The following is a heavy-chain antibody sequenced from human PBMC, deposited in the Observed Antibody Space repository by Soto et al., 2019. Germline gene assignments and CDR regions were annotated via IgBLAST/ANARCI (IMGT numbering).Heavy chain of an antibody. CDR2: IYYSGST. CDR1: GGSISSYY. J-gene: IGHJ5*02. D-gene: IGHD3-3*01. CDR3: ARAPRDYDFWSGYPNWFDP. V-gene: IGHV4-59*01. Sequence: SETLSLTCTVSGGSISSYYWSWIRQPPGKGLEWIGYIYYSGSTNYNPSLKSRVTISVDTSKNQFSLKLSSVTAADTAVYYCARAPRDYDFWSGYPNWFDPWGQGTLVPVSS.